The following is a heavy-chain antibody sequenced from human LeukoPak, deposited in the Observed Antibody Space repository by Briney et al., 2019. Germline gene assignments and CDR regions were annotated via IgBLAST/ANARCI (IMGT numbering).Heavy chain of an antibody. Sequence: HAGGSLRLSCAASGFTFSTYWMTWVRQAPGKGLEWVAVIWYDGSNKYYADSVKGRFTISRDNSKNTLYLQMNSLRAEDTAVYYCARRGTVAITSLDYWGQGTLVTVSS. CDR3: ARRGTVAITSLDY. CDR2: IWYDGSNK. J-gene: IGHJ4*02. V-gene: IGHV3-33*08. CDR1: GFTFSTYW. D-gene: IGHD3-22*01.